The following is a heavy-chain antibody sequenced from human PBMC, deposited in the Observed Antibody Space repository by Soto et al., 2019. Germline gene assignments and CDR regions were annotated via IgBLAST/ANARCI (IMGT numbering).Heavy chain of an antibody. CDR2: IIPVFGRP. J-gene: IGHJ1*01. D-gene: IGHD5-12*01. Sequence: SVKVSCKASGGTFSSFGISWVRQAPGQGLEWMGGIIPVFGRPNYAQRFRGRLTITADESTNTSYMELIDLTSEDTAVYYCAREASGYDFWGQSTQVTVSS. V-gene: IGHV1-69*13. CDR1: GGTFSSFG. CDR3: AREASGYDF.